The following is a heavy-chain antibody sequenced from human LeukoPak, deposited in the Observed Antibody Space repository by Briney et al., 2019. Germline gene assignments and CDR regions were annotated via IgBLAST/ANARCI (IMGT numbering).Heavy chain of an antibody. CDR1: GFTFSSYS. CDR3: AREALDY. V-gene: IGHV3-21*01. J-gene: IGHJ4*02. CDR2: ISSCSSYI. Sequence: GGSLRLSCAASGFTFSSYSMNWVRQAPGKGLEWVSSISSCSSYIYYADSVKGRFTISRDNAKNSLYLQMNSLRAEDTAVYYCAREALDYWGQGTLVTVSS.